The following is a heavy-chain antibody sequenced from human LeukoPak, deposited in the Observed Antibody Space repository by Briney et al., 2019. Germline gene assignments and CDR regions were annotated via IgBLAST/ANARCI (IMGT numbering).Heavy chain of an antibody. CDR2: IIPIFGTA. V-gene: IGHV1-69*01. CDR3: ARKDLGSMADDY. CDR1: GGTFSSYA. J-gene: IGHJ4*02. Sequence: ASVKLSCKASGGTFSSYATSWVRQAPGQGLEWMGGIIPIFGTANSAQKFQGRVTITPDESTSTAYMELGSLRSGDTAVYFCARKDLGSMADDYWGQGNLVTVSS. D-gene: IGHD2/OR15-2a*01.